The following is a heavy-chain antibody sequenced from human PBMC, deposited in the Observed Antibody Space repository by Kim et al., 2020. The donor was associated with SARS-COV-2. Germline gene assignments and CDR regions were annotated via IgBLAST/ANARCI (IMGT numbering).Heavy chain of an antibody. D-gene: IGHD5-18*01. CDR3: ARVYTAMVWRDYFDY. V-gene: IGHV4-34*01. CDR1: GGSFSGYY. CDR2: INHSGST. J-gene: IGHJ4*02. Sequence: SETLSLTCAVYGGSFSGYYWSWIRQPPGKGLEWIGEINHSGSTNYNPSLKSRVTISVDTSKNQFSLKLSSVTAADTAVYYCARVYTAMVWRDYFDYWGQGTLVTVSS.